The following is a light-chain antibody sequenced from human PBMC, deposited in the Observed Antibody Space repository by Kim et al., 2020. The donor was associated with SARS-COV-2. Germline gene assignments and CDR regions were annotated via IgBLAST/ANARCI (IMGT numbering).Light chain of an antibody. Sequence: QSFTISCTGTSSDIGGYNYVSWYQQHPGKAPKLMIYDVTYRPSGISNRFSGSKSGNTASLTISGLQAEDEADYYCSSFSSSNTLDVFGTGTQLTVL. CDR3: SSFSSSNTLDV. CDR2: DVT. J-gene: IGLJ1*01. V-gene: IGLV2-14*03. CDR1: SSDIGGYNY.